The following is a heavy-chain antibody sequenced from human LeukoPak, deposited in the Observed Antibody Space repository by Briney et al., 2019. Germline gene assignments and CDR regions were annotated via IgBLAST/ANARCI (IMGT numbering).Heavy chain of an antibody. CDR2: ISGSGGST. D-gene: IGHD5-18*01. J-gene: IGHJ4*02. V-gene: IGHV3-23*01. Sequence: GGSLRLSCAASGFTFNSYAMSWVRQAPGKGLEWVSAISGSGGSTYYADSVKGRFTISRDNSKNTLYLQMNSLRAEDTAVYYCAQTGQLWLIPLRYWGQGTLVTVSS. CDR3: AQTGQLWLIPLRY. CDR1: GFTFNSYA.